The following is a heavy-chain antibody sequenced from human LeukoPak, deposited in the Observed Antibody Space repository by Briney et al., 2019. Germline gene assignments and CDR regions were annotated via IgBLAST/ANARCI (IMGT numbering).Heavy chain of an antibody. CDR1: GFTVSSNY. Sequence: PGGSLRLSCAASGFTVSSNYMSWVRQAPGKGLEWVSVIYSGGSTYYADSVKGRFTISRDNSKNTLYLQINSLRAEDTAVYYCARDLTCGGDCEGGFDYWGQGTLVTVSS. J-gene: IGHJ4*02. V-gene: IGHV3-66*01. D-gene: IGHD2-21*02. CDR3: ARDLTCGGDCEGGFDY. CDR2: IYSGGST.